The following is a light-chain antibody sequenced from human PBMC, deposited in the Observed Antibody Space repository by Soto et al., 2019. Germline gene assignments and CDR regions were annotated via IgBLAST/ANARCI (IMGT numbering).Light chain of an antibody. Sequence: EIVLTQSPGTLSLSPGERATLSCRASQSVSSRYSAWYQQKPGQAPRLLIYGASTRATGIPDRFSGSGSETDFTLTISRLEPEEFAVYYCQQYDNSPITVGQGTRLEIK. V-gene: IGKV3-20*01. CDR1: QSVSSRY. CDR2: GAS. CDR3: QQYDNSPIT. J-gene: IGKJ5*01.